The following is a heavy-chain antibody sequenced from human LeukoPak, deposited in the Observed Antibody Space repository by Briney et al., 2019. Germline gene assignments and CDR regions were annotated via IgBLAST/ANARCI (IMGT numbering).Heavy chain of an antibody. CDR3: ARDKGYDSSGYPYDAFDI. J-gene: IGHJ3*02. Sequence: PGRSLRLSCAASGFTFSSYAMHWVRQAPGKGLEWVAVISYDGSNKYYADSVKGRFTISRDNSKNTLYLQMNSLRAEDTAVYYCARDKGYDSSGYPYDAFDIWGQGTMVTVSS. CDR1: GFTFSSYA. D-gene: IGHD3-22*01. CDR2: ISYDGSNK. V-gene: IGHV3-30-3*01.